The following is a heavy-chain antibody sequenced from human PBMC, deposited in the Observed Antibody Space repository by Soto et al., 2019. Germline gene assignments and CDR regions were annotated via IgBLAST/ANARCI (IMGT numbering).Heavy chain of an antibody. Sequence: QVQLVESGGGVVQPGRSLRLSCAASGFTFSSYGMHWVRQAPGKGLEWVAVIWYDGSNKYYADSVKGRFTISRDNSKNTLYLQMNSLRAEDTAVYYCARGAPDAPSYYFDYWGRGTLVTVSS. D-gene: IGHD6-6*01. CDR2: IWYDGSNK. V-gene: IGHV3-33*01. CDR1: GFTFSSYG. CDR3: ARGAPDAPSYYFDY. J-gene: IGHJ4*02.